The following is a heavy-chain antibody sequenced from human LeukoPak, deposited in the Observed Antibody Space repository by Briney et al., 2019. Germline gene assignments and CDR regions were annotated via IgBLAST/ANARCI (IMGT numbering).Heavy chain of an antibody. V-gene: IGHV3-7*01. CDR3: ARDARVVLDY. CDR2: IQQDGSEK. D-gene: IGHD2-2*01. Sequence: GGSLRLSCAASRFTFSSHWMSWVRQAPGKGLEWVANIQQDGSEKYYVDSVKGRFTISRDNAKNSLYLQMNSLRAEVTAVYYCARDARVVLDYWGQGTLVTVSS. CDR1: RFTFSSHW. J-gene: IGHJ4*02.